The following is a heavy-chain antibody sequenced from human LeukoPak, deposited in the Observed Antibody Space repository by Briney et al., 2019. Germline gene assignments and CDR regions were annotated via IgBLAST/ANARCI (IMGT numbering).Heavy chain of an antibody. J-gene: IGHJ4*02. Sequence: PGGSLRLSCAASGFTFSSYSMNWVRQAPGKGLEWVSCISSSSYTYYADSVKGRFTVSRDNAKNSLYLQMNSLRAEDTAVYYCARDLWSGYWGQGTLVTVSS. CDR2: ISSSSYT. V-gene: IGHV3-21*01. D-gene: IGHD3-3*01. CDR1: GFTFSSYS. CDR3: ARDLWSGY.